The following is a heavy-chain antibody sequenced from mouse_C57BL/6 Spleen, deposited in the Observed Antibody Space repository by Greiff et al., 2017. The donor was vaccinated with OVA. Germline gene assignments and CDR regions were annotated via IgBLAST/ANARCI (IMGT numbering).Heavy chain of an antibody. J-gene: IGHJ2*01. CDR3: ARPPYGNYDYFDY. V-gene: IGHV1-26*01. Sequence: VQLQQSGPELVKPGASVKISCKASGYTFTDYYMNWVKQSHGKSLEWIGDINPNNGGTSYNQKFKGKATLTVDKSSSTAYMELRSLTSEDSAVYYCARPPYGNYDYFDYWGQGTTLTVSS. CDR2: INPNNGGT. CDR1: GYTFTDYY. D-gene: IGHD2-1*01.